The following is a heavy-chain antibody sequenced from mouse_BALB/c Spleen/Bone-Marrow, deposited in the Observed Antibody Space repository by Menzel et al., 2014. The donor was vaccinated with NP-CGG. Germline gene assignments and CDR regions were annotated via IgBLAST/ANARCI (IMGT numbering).Heavy chain of an antibody. Sequence: VQLKESGAELVKPGASVKLSRTASGFNIKDTYMHWVKQRPEQGLEWIGRIDPANVNTKYDPKFQGKATITADTSSXTAYLQLSSLTSEDTAVYYCASYVYGYYFDYWGQGTTLTVSS. D-gene: IGHD1-1*01. J-gene: IGHJ2*01. CDR1: GFNIKDTY. V-gene: IGHV14-3*02. CDR3: ASYVYGYYFDY. CDR2: IDPANVNT.